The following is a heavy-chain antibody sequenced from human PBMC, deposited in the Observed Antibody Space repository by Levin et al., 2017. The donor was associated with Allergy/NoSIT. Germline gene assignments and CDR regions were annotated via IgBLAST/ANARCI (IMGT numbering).Heavy chain of an antibody. Sequence: GESLKISCAASGFTFSSYEMNWVRQAPGKGLEWVSYISSSGSTIYYADSVTGRFTISRDNAKNSLYLQMNSLRAEDTAVYYCARVRRIAARPYIDYWGQGTLVTVSS. CDR2: ISSSGSTI. CDR1: GFTFSSYE. V-gene: IGHV3-48*03. J-gene: IGHJ4*02. D-gene: IGHD6-6*01. CDR3: ARVRRIAARPYIDY.